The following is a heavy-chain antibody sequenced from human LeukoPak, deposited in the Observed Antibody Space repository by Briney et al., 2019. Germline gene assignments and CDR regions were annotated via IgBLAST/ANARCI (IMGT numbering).Heavy chain of an antibody. CDR2: IGTAGDT. D-gene: IGHD1-26*01. V-gene: IGHV3-13*01. CDR1: GFTLSSYA. J-gene: IGHJ4*02. Sequence: GGSLRLPCAASGFTLSSYAMHWVRQPAGKGLEWVSAIGTAGDTFYPGSVKGRFTISREIAKKSLFLQMNSLRAEDTAVYYCARQNTPHGNFDYWGQGTLVTVSS. CDR3: ARQNTPHGNFDY.